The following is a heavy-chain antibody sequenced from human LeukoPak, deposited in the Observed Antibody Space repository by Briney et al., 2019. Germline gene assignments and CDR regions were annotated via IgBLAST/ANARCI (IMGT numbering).Heavy chain of an antibody. CDR2: IYHSGST. J-gene: IGHJ4*02. Sequence: SETLSLTCAVSSGSISSSKWWSWVRQPPGKGLEWIGEIYHSGSTNYNPSLKSRVTISVDKSKNQFSLKLSSVTAADTAVYYCATVSAFFYDSGSYYTFDYWGQGTLVTVSS. D-gene: IGHD3-10*01. CDR3: ATVSAFFYDSGSYYTFDY. V-gene: IGHV4-4*02. CDR1: SGSISSSKW.